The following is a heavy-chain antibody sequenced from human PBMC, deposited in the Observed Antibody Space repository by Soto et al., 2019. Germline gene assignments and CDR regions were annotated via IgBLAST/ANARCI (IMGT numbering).Heavy chain of an antibody. J-gene: IGHJ5*02. D-gene: IGHD2-2*03. Sequence: QVRLVQSGAEVKKPGASVKVSCKASGYTFSTYGFSWVRQAPGQGLEWMGWIGADNGDTNYAQNFQGRVTMTTDTSTTTSYMELRSLTSDDTAVYFCARDWIGAEGFDPWGQGTLVTVSS. CDR1: GYTFSTYG. V-gene: IGHV1-18*01. CDR3: ARDWIGAEGFDP. CDR2: IGADNGDT.